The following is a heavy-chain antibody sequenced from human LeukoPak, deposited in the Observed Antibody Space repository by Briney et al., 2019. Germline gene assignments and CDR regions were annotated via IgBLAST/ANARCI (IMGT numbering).Heavy chain of an antibody. J-gene: IGHJ6*03. V-gene: IGHV3-21*04. CDR3: AKNRGGTYKYYMDV. CDR2: ISTSSSST. Sequence: PGGSLRLSCAASGFMFTRFTMNWVRQAPGKGLEWVSSISTSSSSTYYADSVKGRFTISRDNSKNTVYLQMGSLRAEDTAVYYCAKNRGGTYKYYMDVWGNGTTVTVSS. CDR1: GFMFTRFT. D-gene: IGHD1-1*01.